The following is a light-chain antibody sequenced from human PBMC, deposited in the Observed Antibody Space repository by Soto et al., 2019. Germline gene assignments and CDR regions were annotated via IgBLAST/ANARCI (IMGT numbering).Light chain of an antibody. Sequence: EIVMTQSPATLSVSPGGRATLSCRASQSISDTLAWYQQKPGQAPRLLIHGASTRATGFPARFGGSGSGTEFTLTISSLQSEDFAVYYCQQYNNWPPITFGQGTRLEIK. CDR1: QSISDT. J-gene: IGKJ5*01. CDR3: QQYNNWPPIT. V-gene: IGKV3-15*01. CDR2: GAS.